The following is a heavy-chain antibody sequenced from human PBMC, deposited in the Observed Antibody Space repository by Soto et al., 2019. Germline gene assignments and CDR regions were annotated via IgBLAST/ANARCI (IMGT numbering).Heavy chain of an antibody. CDR2: MNPNSGNT. CDR1: GYTFTSYD. D-gene: IGHD2-15*01. Sequence: QVQLVQSGAEVKKPGASVKVSCKASGYTFTSYDINWVRQATGQGLEWMGWMNPNSGNTGYAQKCQGRVTMTRNTSISTAYMELSSLRSEDTAVYYCARVTFYCSGGSCYPDAFDIWGQGTMVTVSS. J-gene: IGHJ3*02. V-gene: IGHV1-8*01. CDR3: ARVTFYCSGGSCYPDAFDI.